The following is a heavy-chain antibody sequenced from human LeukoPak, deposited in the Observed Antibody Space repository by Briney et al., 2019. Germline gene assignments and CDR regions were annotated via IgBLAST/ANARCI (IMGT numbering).Heavy chain of an antibody. D-gene: IGHD3-10*01. Sequence: PGRSLRLSCAASGFTFSSYAMHWVRQAPGKGLEWVAVVSYGGSTKYYADSVKGRFTISRDNSKNTLYLQMNSLRAEDTAVYYCAREKPQYGSGSYYRYWGQGTLVTVSS. J-gene: IGHJ4*02. V-gene: IGHV3-30-3*01. CDR3: AREKPQYGSGSYYRY. CDR1: GFTFSSYA. CDR2: VSYGGSTK.